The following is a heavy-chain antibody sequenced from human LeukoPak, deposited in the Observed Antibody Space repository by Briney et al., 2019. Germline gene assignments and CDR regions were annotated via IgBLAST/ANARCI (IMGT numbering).Heavy chain of an antibody. D-gene: IGHD5-24*01. CDR3: ARGGHTRCFDY. Sequence: GRSLRLPCAASGFTFSSNWRTWVRQAPGKGLEWVANIKQDGSEKYYVDSVKGRFTISRDNAKNSLYLQMNSLRAEDTAVYFSARGGHTRCFDYWGQGTLVTVSS. CDR1: GFTFSSNW. V-gene: IGHV3-7*01. J-gene: IGHJ4*02. CDR2: IKQDGSEK.